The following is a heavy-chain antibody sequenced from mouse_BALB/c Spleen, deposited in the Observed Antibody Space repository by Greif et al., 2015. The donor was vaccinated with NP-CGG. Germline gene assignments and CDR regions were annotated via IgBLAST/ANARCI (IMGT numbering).Heavy chain of an antibody. CDR3: TRNWDPYYFDY. CDR2: IRLKSNNYAT. V-gene: IGHV6-6*02. J-gene: IGHJ2*01. D-gene: IGHD4-1*01. CDR1: GFTFSNYW. Sequence: DVKLVESGGGLVQPGGSMKLSCVASGFTFSNYWMNWVRQSPEKGLEWVAEIRLKSNNYATHYAESVKGRFTISRDDSKSSVYLQMNNLRAEDTGIYYCTRNWDPYYFDYWGQGTTLTVSS.